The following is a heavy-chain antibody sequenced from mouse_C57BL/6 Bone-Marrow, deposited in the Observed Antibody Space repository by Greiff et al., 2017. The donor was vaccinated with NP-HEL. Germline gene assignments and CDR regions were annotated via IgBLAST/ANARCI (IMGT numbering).Heavy chain of an antibody. D-gene: IGHD2-13*01. CDR2: IHPNSGST. CDR3: ARCVTAY. V-gene: IGHV1-64*01. CDR1: GYTFTSYW. Sequence: QVQLKESGAELVKPGASVKLSCKASGYTFTSYWMHWVKQRPGQGLEWIGMIHPNSGSTNYNEKFKSKATLTVDKSSSTAYMQLSSLTSEDSAVYYCARCVTAYWGQGTLVTVSA. J-gene: IGHJ3*01.